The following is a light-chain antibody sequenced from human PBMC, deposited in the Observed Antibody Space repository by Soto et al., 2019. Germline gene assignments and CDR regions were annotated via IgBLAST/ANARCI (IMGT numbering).Light chain of an antibody. J-gene: IGLJ1*01. V-gene: IGLV2-14*01. CDR1: SSDVGAYNS. CDR2: DVS. CDR3: SSYTSSNSYV. Sequence: QSVLTQPASVYGSPGQSIAISCPGTSSDVGAYNSVSWYQQYPGEAPKLMIHDVSNRPSGVSDRFSGSKSGNTASLTISGLQAEDEADYYCSSYTSSNSYVFGSGTKVTVL.